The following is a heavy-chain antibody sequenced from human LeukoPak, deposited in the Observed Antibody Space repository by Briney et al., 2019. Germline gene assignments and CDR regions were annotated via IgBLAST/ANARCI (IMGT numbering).Heavy chain of an antibody. D-gene: IGHD5-12*01. Sequence: PGGSLRLSCAASGFTFSDYYMSWIRQAPGKGLEWVSYISSSGSTIYYADSVKGRFTISRDNAKNSLYLQMNSLRAEDTAVYYCARDSAWRLRFTPPDYWGQGTLVTVSS. CDR1: GFTFSDYY. V-gene: IGHV3-11*01. J-gene: IGHJ4*02. CDR2: ISSSGSTI. CDR3: ARDSAWRLRFTPPDY.